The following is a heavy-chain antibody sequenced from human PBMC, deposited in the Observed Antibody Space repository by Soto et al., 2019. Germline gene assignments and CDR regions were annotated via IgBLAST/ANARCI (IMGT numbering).Heavy chain of an antibody. CDR1: GGTFSSYA. D-gene: IGHD6-13*01. J-gene: IGHJ4*02. CDR3: ARDREAAAGTLPLAPTVYYFDY. Sequence: GASVKVSCKASGGTFSSYAISWVRQAPGQGLEWMGGIIPIFGTANYAQKFQGRVTITADESTSTAYMELSSLRSEDTAVYYCARDREAAAGTLPLAPTVYYFDYWGQGTLVTVSS. CDR2: IIPIFGTA. V-gene: IGHV1-69*13.